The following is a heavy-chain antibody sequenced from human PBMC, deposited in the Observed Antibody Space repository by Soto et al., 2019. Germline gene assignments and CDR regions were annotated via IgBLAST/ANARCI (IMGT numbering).Heavy chain of an antibody. Sequence: GGSPKPSRATLWFPFHSYGLPWVPQVPGKGLEWVAVRSYDGSNKYYADSVKGRFTISRDNSKNTLYLQMNSLRAEDTAVYYCAKDLAAAGNYFDYWGKGTLVTVSS. CDR3: AKDLAAAGNYFDY. CDR1: WFPFHSYG. CDR2: RSYDGSNK. V-gene: IGHV3-30*18. J-gene: IGHJ4*02. D-gene: IGHD6-13*01.